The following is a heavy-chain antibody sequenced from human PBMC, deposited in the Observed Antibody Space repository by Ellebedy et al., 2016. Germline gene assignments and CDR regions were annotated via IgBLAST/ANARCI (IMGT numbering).Heavy chain of an antibody. V-gene: IGHV3-23*01. D-gene: IGHD2-15*01. CDR2: ISGRGGST. J-gene: IGHJ5*02. CDR3: ARGVGSGWFDP. Sequence: GGSLRLSCAASGFTFSSSAMNWVRQAPGKGLEWVSAISGRGGSTYYADSVRGRFAISRDNAKNTLYMQMNSLRAEDTAVYYCARGVGSGWFDPWGQGTLVTVSS. CDR1: GFTFSSSA.